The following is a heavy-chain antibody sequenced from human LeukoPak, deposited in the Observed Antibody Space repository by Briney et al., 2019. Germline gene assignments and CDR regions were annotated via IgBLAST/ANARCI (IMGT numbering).Heavy chain of an antibody. CDR3: AREIYSSGYLFDY. D-gene: IGHD3-22*01. CDR1: GYTFTGYY. V-gene: IGHV1-2*02. J-gene: IGHJ4*02. CDR2: INPNSGGT. Sequence: GASVKVSCKASGYTFTGYYMHWVRQAPGQGLEWMGWINPNSGGTNYAQKFQGRVTMTRDTSISTAYMELSRLRSDDTAVYYCAREIYSSGYLFDYWGQGTLVTVSS.